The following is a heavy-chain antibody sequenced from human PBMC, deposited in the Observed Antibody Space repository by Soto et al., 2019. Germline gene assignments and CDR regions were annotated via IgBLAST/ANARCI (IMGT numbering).Heavy chain of an antibody. D-gene: IGHD7-27*01. Sequence: GGSLRLSCAASGFTFSSYSMNWVRQAPGKGLEWVSYISSSSSTIYYADSEKGRFTISRDNAKNSMYLQMNSLRAEDTAVYYCARDPANWGSDAMDMWGQGTIFTVS. CDR1: GFTFSSYS. V-gene: IGHV3-48*04. CDR3: ARDPANWGSDAMDM. CDR2: ISSSSSTI. J-gene: IGHJ3*02.